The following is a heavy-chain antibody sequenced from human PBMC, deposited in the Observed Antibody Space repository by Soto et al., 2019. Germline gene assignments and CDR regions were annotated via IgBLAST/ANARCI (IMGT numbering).Heavy chain of an antibody. V-gene: IGHV1-2*02. Sequence: ASVKVSCKASGYTFTDYYIHWVRQAPGQGLQWMGWINPNSGGTNYAQKFQGRATVTRDTSISTAYMELRRLTSDDTAVYYCATAQSRYTAYDAGDYWGQGTPVTVSS. J-gene: IGHJ4*02. CDR3: ATAQSRYTAYDAGDY. CDR2: INPNSGGT. D-gene: IGHD5-12*01. CDR1: GYTFTDYY.